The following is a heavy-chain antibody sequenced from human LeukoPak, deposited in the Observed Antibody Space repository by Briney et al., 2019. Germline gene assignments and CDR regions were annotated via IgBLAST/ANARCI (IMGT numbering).Heavy chain of an antibody. V-gene: IGHV3-23*01. D-gene: IGHD2-2*01. CDR1: GFTFSSYT. CDR3: ARYCGSSSCSTFSSYFGMDV. J-gene: IGHJ6*02. Sequence: GGSLRLYCAASGFTFSSYTMDRVRQAPGQGLEWFSLISASGTTYNADSVKGRFTISTDSSRTTLFLQMNSVRADDTARYYCARYCGSSSCSTFSSYFGMDVWGLGTTVTVSS. CDR2: ISASGTT.